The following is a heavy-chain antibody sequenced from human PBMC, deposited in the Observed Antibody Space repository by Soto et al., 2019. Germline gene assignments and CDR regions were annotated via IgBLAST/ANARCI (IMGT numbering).Heavy chain of an antibody. CDR2: IWYDGSNK. V-gene: IGHV3-33*01. CDR3: ARNSVDYYDSSGYPSNYFDY. CDR1: GFTFSSYG. D-gene: IGHD3-22*01. Sequence: QVQLVESGGGVVQPGRSLRLSCAASGFTFSSYGMHWVRQAPGKGLEWVAVIWYDGSNKYYADSVKGRFTISRDNSKNTLYLQMNSLRAEDTAVYYCARNSVDYYDSSGYPSNYFDYWGQGTLVTVSS. J-gene: IGHJ4*02.